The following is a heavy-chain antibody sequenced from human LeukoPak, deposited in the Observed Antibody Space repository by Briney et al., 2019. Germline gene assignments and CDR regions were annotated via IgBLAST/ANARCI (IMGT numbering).Heavy chain of an antibody. J-gene: IGHJ4*02. CDR3: VNANAFQRYYFDY. D-gene: IGHD3-3*02. V-gene: IGHV1-69*02. CDR1: GGTFSSYT. CDR2: IIPILGIA. Sequence: ASVKVSCKASGGTFSSYTISWVRQAPGQGLEWMGRIIPILGIANYAQKFQGRVTITADKSTSTAYMELRSLRSEDTAVYYCVNANAFQRYYFDYWGQGTLVTVSS.